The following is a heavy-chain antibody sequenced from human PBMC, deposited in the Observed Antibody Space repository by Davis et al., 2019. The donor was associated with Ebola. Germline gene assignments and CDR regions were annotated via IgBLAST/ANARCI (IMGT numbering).Heavy chain of an antibody. CDR2: IWYDGSRK. Sequence: GGSLRLSCAASGFNFRSYGMHWVRQAPDKGLEWVAVIWYDGSRKYYGDSVKGRFTISRDNAKNTLYLQMNSLRAEDTAVYYCAREGGCSGGSCYYFDYWGQGTLVTVSS. J-gene: IGHJ4*02. V-gene: IGHV3-33*01. CDR3: AREGGCSGGSCYYFDY. D-gene: IGHD2-15*01. CDR1: GFNFRSYG.